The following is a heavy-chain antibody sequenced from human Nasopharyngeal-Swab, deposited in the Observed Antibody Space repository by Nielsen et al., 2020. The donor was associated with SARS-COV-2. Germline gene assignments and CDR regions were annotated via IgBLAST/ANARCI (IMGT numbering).Heavy chain of an antibody. CDR2: IWYDGSNK. J-gene: IGHJ4*02. D-gene: IGHD1-26*01. Sequence: GESLKISCAASGFTFSGYGMHWVRQAPGKGLEWVSVIWYDGSNKYYADSVKGRFTISRDNSKNTLYLQMNSLRAEDTAVYYCARDGEVGAITGIDYWVQGTLVTVSS. CDR3: ARDGEVGAITGIDY. V-gene: IGHV3-33*08. CDR1: GFTFSGYG.